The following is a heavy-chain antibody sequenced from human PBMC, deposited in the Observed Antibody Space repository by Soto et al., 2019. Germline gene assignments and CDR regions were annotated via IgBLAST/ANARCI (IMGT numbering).Heavy chain of an antibody. CDR1: GGSISSYY. J-gene: IGHJ5*02. CDR2: IYYSGST. V-gene: IGHV4-59*01. Sequence: QVQLQESGPGLVKPSETLSLTCTVSGGSISSYYWSWIRQPPGKGLEWIGYIYYSGSTNYNPSLKSRVTISVDTSKNQFSLKLSSVTAADTAVYYCARGGDSRITMVRGVIGWFDPWGQGTLVTVSS. CDR3: ARGGDSRITMVRGVIGWFDP. D-gene: IGHD3-10*01.